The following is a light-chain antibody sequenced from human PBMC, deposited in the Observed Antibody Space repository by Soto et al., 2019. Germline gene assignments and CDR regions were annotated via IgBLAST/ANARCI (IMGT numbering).Light chain of an antibody. CDR3: QQYGSSGT. V-gene: IGKV3-20*01. CDR1: QSVSSN. J-gene: IGKJ1*01. Sequence: ETVMTQSPVTLSVSPGERATLSCGASQSVSSNLAWYQQKPGQAPRLLIYGASNRATGIPDRFSGSGSGTDFTLTISRLEPEDFAVYYCQQYGSSGTFGQGTKVDI. CDR2: GAS.